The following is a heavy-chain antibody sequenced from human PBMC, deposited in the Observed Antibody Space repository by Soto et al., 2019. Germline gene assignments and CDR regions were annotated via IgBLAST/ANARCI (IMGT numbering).Heavy chain of an antibody. CDR1: GYTFTSYY. CDR2: INPSGGTT. D-gene: IGHD3-10*01. Sequence: GASVKVSCKASGYTFTSYYMHWVRQAPGQGLEWMGAINPSGGTTIDPQKFQGRVTVTRDTSTSAVYMELSSLRSEDTAVYYCARDWEFGYWGQGTLVTVSS. V-gene: IGHV1-46*01. CDR3: ARDWEFGY. J-gene: IGHJ4*02.